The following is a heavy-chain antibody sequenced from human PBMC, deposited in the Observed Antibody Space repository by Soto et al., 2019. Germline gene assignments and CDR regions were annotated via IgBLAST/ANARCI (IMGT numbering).Heavy chain of an antibody. CDR1: GFTFSISD. Sequence: QVQLVESGGGVVQPGTSLRLSCAASGFTFSISDMHWVRQAPGKGLEWVARISYDGNNKFFADSVKGRFTVSRDNSKNTQDLQMTRFRPDDTAVYDCAALDYGSASGFDFWGRVSLVTVSS. J-gene: IGHJ4*01. D-gene: IGHD6-6*01. V-gene: IGHV3-30*03. CDR2: ISYDGNNK. CDR3: AALDYGSASGFDF.